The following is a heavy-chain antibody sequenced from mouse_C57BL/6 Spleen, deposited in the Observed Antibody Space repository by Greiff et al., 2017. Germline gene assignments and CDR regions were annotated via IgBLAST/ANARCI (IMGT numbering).Heavy chain of an antibody. CDR3: ARGDYDSAY. V-gene: IGHV1-69*01. Sequence: QVQLQQSGAELVMPGASVKLSCKASGYTFTSYWMHWVKQRPGQGLEWIGEIDPSDSYTNYNQKFKGKSTLTVDKSSSTAYMQLSSLTSEDSAVYYCARGDYDSAYWGQGTLVTVSA. CDR2: IDPSDSYT. CDR1: GYTFTSYW. J-gene: IGHJ3*01. D-gene: IGHD2-4*01.